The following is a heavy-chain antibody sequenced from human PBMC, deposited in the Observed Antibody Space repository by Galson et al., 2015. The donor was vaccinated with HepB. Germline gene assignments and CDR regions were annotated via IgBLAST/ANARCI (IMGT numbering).Heavy chain of an antibody. J-gene: IGHJ6*02. CDR2: IYSGGST. CDR1: GFTVTNNY. Sequence: SLRLSCAASGFTVTNNYMRWVRQAPGKGLEWVSVIYSGGSTYYADSVKGRFTISRDNSKNTLYLQMNSLRAEDTAVYYCAKDQKIWSGYYYVMDVWGQGTTVTVSS. D-gene: IGHD3-3*01. V-gene: IGHV3-53*05. CDR3: AKDQKIWSGYYYVMDV.